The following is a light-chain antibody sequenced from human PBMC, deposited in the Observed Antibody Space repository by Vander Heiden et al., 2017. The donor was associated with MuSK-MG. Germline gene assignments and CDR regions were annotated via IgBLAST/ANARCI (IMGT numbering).Light chain of an antibody. V-gene: IGKV1-39*01. Sequence: DIQMTQSPSSLSASVGDRVTITCRASESISTYLNWYQQTPGKAPKLLIYGASNLHSGVPSRFRGSGSGTDFTLTISGLHPEDSATYYCQQSDRAPAFGQGTKVEIK. CDR3: QQSDRAPA. CDR2: GAS. CDR1: ESISTY. J-gene: IGKJ1*01.